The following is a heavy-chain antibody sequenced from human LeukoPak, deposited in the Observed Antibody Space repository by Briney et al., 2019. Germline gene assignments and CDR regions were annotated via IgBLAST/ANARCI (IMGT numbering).Heavy chain of an antibody. CDR1: GFTFSSYS. V-gene: IGHV3-21*01. CDR2: ISSSSSYI. D-gene: IGHD2-2*01. Sequence: AGGSLRLSCAASGFTFSSYSMNWVRQAPGKGLEWVSSISSSSSYIYYADSVKGRFTISRGNAKNSLYLQMNSLRAEDTAVYYCARDHCSSTSCYPSWGQGTLVTVSS. CDR3: ARDHCSSTSCYPS. J-gene: IGHJ5*02.